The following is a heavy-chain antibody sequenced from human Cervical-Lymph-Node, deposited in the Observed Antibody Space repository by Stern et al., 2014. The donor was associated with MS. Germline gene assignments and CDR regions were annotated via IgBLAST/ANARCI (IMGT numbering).Heavy chain of an antibody. Sequence: VQLVESGAEVKKPGSSMNVSCKTSGGTFSSSYAITWLRQAPRQGLEWMGRIIPILGLANYAQKLQGRLIITADKSTSTTYMQLSSLRSEDTAVYYCARGVVSNRAAATLHNLFDPWGQGTLVTVSS. CDR2: IIPILGLA. V-gene: IGHV1-69*09. CDR3: ARGVVSNRAAATLHNLFDP. CDR1: GGTFSSSYA. D-gene: IGHD2-15*01. J-gene: IGHJ5*02.